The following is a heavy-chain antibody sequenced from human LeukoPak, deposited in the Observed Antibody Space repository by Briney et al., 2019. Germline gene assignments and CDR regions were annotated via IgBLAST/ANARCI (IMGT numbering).Heavy chain of an antibody. D-gene: IGHD5-12*01. CDR1: GFTFSNYW. Sequence: GGSLRLSCAASGFTFSNYWMSWVRQAPGKGLEWVANIKQDGSERSYVDSVKGRFTISRDNAKSSLYLQMNSLRAEDTAVYYCARVLWLPLRYFDYWGQGTPGHRLL. J-gene: IGHJ4*02. V-gene: IGHV3-7*03. CDR2: IKQDGSER. CDR3: ARVLWLPLRYFDY.